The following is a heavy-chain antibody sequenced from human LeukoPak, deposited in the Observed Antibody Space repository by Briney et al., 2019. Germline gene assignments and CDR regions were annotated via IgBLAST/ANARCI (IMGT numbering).Heavy chain of an antibody. Sequence: PSETLSLTCTVSGGSISSYYWSWIRQPPGKGLEWIGYIYYSGSTNYNPSLKSRVTISVDTSKNQFSLKLSSVTAADTAVYYCARGRNMVLYGMDVWGQGTTVTVSS. D-gene: IGHD2-8*01. CDR1: GGSISSYY. CDR3: ARGRNMVLYGMDV. V-gene: IGHV4-59*08. J-gene: IGHJ6*02. CDR2: IYYSGST.